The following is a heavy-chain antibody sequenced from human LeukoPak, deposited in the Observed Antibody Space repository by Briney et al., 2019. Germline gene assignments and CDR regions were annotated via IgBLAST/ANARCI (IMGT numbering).Heavy chain of an antibody. CDR3: ASGPRRIIVVVPAAKPLDY. CDR2: ISYDGSNK. CDR1: GFTFSSYA. D-gene: IGHD2-2*01. J-gene: IGHJ4*02. V-gene: IGHV3-30*04. Sequence: GGSLRLSCAASGFTFSSYAMHWVRQAPGKGLEWVAVISYDGSNKYYADSVKGRFTISRDNSKNTLYLQMNSLTAEDTAVYYCASGPRRIIVVVPAAKPLDYWGQGTLVTVSS.